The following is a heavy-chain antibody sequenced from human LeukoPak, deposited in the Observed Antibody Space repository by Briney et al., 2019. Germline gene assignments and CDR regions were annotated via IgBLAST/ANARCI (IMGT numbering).Heavy chain of an antibody. CDR2: ITWDGGTT. CDR1: GFAFGDNS. Sequence: GGSLRLSCEGSGFAFGDNSMHWVRQAPGKGLEWISLITWDGGTTYYADSVKGRFTISRDNNRNSLYLHMNSLTAEDTAFYYCAKAQVIEFYYYYMDVWGKGTTVTVSS. D-gene: IGHD2/OR15-2a*01. V-gene: IGHV3-43*01. CDR3: AKAQVIEFYYYYMDV. J-gene: IGHJ6*03.